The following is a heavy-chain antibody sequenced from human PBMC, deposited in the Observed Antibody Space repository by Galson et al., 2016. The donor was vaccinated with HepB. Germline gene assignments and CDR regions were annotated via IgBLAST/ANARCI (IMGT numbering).Heavy chain of an antibody. D-gene: IGHD3-10*01. Sequence: SLRLSCAASGFTFSTYWMHWVRQAPGKGLVWVSRINSDGSSTGFADSVKGRFTISRDNAKNTLYLQMNGLRAEDTAVYYCASSVRGSGSPPGGYWGQGTLVTVSS. J-gene: IGHJ4*02. V-gene: IGHV3-74*01. CDR1: GFTFSTYW. CDR2: INSDGSST. CDR3: ASSVRGSGSPPGGY.